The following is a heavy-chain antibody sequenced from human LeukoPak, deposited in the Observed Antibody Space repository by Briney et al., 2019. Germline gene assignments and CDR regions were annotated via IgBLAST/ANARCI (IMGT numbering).Heavy chain of an antibody. CDR3: ARADAASRPFDY. CDR2: ITSSSSYI. Sequence: GGSLRLSCAASGFTFSSYAMHWVRRAPGKGLEWVSYITSSSSYIYYADSVKGRFTISRDNAKNSLYLQMNSLRAEDTAVYYCARADAASRPFDYWGQGTLVTVSS. D-gene: IGHD6-13*01. V-gene: IGHV3-21*01. CDR1: GFTFSSYA. J-gene: IGHJ4*02.